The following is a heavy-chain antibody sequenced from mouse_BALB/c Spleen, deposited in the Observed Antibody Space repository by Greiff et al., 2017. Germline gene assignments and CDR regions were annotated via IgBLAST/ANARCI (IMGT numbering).Heavy chain of an antibody. CDR1: GYTFTDYA. D-gene: IGHD2-1*01. Sequence: QVQLQQSGAELVRPGVSVKISCKGSGYTFTDYAMHWVKQSHAKSLEWIGVISTYYGDASYNQKFKGKATMTVDKSSSTAYMELARLTSEDSAIYYCARGEGNSYAMDYWGQGTSVTVSS. CDR2: ISTYYGDA. CDR3: ARGEGNSYAMDY. V-gene: IGHV1S137*01. J-gene: IGHJ4*01.